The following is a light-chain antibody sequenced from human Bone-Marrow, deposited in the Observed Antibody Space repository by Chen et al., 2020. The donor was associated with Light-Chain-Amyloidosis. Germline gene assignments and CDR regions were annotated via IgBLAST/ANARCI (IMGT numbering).Light chain of an antibody. CDR2: EVT. CDR1: SSDVGGDNH. V-gene: IGLV2-14*01. J-gene: IGLJ1*01. CDR3: SSYTITNTLV. Sequence: QSALPQPASVSGSPGQSITISCTGTSSDVGGDNHVSWYQQHPDKAPKLMIYEVTNRPSWVPDRFPGSKSDNTASLTISGLQTEDEADYVCSSYTITNTLVFGSGTRVTVL.